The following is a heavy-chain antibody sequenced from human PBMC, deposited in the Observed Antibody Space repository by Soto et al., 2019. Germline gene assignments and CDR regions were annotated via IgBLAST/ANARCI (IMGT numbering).Heavy chain of an antibody. CDR2: IYSGGSS. J-gene: IGHJ4*02. CDR1: GFIVSSNY. V-gene: IGHV3-66*01. Sequence: GSLRLSCAASGFIVSSNYMSWVRQAPGKGLEWVSVIYSGGSSYYADSVKGRFTISRDNSKNTLYLQMNTLRAEDTAVYYCARDQRHRSMDSQQLVPSGYDYWGQGTLVTVSS. CDR3: ARDQRHRSMDSQQLVPSGYDY. D-gene: IGHD6-13*01.